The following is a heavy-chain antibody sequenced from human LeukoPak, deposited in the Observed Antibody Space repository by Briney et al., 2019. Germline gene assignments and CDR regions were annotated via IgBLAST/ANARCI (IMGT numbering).Heavy chain of an antibody. D-gene: IGHD1-26*01. V-gene: IGHV4-4*02. Sequence: SETLSLTCAVSGGSITTTNWWSWVRQPPGRGLEWIGEVHLNGATNYNPSLESRFSMSIDKSNNHLSLEVTSVTAADTAMYYCTRESGAFSPFGFWGQGTLVTVSS. CDR1: GGSITTTNW. J-gene: IGHJ4*02. CDR2: VHLNGAT. CDR3: TRESGAFSPFGF.